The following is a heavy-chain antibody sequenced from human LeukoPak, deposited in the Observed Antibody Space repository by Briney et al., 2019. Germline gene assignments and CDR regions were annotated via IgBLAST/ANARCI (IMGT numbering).Heavy chain of an antibody. J-gene: IGHJ3*02. Sequence: SETLSLTCTASGGSISSYYWNWIRQPPGKGLEWIGYIYYSKTINYNPSLVSRVTMSVDTSKNQFSLKLSSVTAADTAVYYCAREDVETRTFDIWGQGTVVTVSS. CDR1: GGSISSYY. CDR3: AREDVETRTFDI. CDR2: IYYSKTI. D-gene: IGHD1-1*01. V-gene: IGHV4-59*01.